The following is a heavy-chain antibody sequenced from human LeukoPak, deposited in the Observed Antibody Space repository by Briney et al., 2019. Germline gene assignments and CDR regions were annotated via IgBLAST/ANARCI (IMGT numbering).Heavy chain of an antibody. CDR3: ARGTPTQNDY. V-gene: IGHV4-39*07. CDR2: IYYSGST. J-gene: IGHJ4*02. D-gene: IGHD1-1*01. CDR1: GGSISSSSYY. Sequence: SETLSLTCGVSGGSISSSSYYWGWIRQPPGKGLEWIGSIYYSGSTNYNPSLKSRVTMSVDTSKNQFSLNLTSVTAADTAVYYCARGTPTQNDYWGQGTLVTVSS.